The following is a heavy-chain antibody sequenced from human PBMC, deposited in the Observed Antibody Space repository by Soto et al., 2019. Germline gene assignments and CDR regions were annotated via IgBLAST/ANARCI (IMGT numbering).Heavy chain of an antibody. J-gene: IGHJ4*02. V-gene: IGHV3-23*01. CDR3: AKDPRVHYYGSGSSSY. Sequence: EVQLLESGGGLVQPGGSLRLSCAASGFVFSSYAMSWVRQAPGKGLEWVSTISGSGGNTYHADSVKGRFTISRDNSKNTLYLQMNSLRAEDTALYYCAKDPRVHYYGSGSSSYWGQGTLVTVSS. CDR2: ISGSGGNT. CDR1: GFVFSSYA. D-gene: IGHD3-10*01.